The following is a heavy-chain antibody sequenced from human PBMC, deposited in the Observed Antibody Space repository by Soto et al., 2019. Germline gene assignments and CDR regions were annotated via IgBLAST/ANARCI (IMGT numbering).Heavy chain of an antibody. CDR2: ISSSGSTI. CDR1: GFTFSDYY. Sequence: QVQLVESGGGLVKPGGSLRLSCAASGFTFSDYYMSWIRQAPGKGLEWVSYISSSGSTIYYADSVKGRFTISRDNAKNSLYLQMNSLRAEDTAVYYCARYPSYYYDSSGYIPHDAFDIWGQGTMVTVSS. CDR3: ARYPSYYYDSSGYIPHDAFDI. D-gene: IGHD3-22*01. J-gene: IGHJ3*02. V-gene: IGHV3-11*01.